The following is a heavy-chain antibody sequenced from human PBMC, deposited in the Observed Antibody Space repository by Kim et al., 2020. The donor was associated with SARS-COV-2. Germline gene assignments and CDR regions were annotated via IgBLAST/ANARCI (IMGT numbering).Heavy chain of an antibody. CDR1: GGSISSYY. Sequence: SETLSLTCTVSGGSISSYYWSWIRQPPGKGLEWIGYIYYSGSTNYNPSLKSRVTISVDTSKNQFSLKLSSVTAADTAVYYCARDGGINDYGDYEYFQHWGQGTLVTVSS. D-gene: IGHD4-17*01. V-gene: IGHV4-59*01. CDR3: ARDGGINDYGDYEYFQH. CDR2: IYYSGST. J-gene: IGHJ1*01.